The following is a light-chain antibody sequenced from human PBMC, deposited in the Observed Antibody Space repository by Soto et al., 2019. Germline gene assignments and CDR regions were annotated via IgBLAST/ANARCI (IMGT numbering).Light chain of an antibody. Sequence: EIVMTQSPATLSVSPGERATLSCRASQSVNTNLAWFQQKPVQAPRLLINVASTRATGIPARFSGSGSGTEFTLTVDSLQSEDFAVYYCQQYVNWPRTFGQGTKVEIK. J-gene: IGKJ1*01. V-gene: IGKV3-15*01. CDR2: VAS. CDR3: QQYVNWPRT. CDR1: QSVNTN.